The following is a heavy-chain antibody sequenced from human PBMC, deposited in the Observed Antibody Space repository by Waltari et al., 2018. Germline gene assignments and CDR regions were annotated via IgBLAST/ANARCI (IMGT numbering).Heavy chain of an antibody. J-gene: IGHJ4*02. Sequence: QVQLVESGGGVVQPGGSLRLSCAASGFTFSSYGMHWVRQAPGKGLEWVAFIRCDGSNKYYADSVKGRFTISRDNSKNTLYLQMNSLRAEDTAVYYCAKAATVVVPAAMYYWGQGTLVTVSS. CDR3: AKAATVVVPAAMYY. CDR2: IRCDGSNK. V-gene: IGHV3-30*02. D-gene: IGHD2-2*01. CDR1: GFTFSSYG.